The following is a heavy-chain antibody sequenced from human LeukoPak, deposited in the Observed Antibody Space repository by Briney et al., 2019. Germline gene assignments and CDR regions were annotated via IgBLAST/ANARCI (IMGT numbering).Heavy chain of an antibody. J-gene: IGHJ4*02. D-gene: IGHD3-9*01. Sequence: PSETLSLTCTVSGGSITTTTYHWGWIRQSPGKGLEWIGSIHYSGNTYYNPSLKSRVTISVDTSKNQFSLKLSSVTAADTAVYYCAREGGLRYFDWLFDYFDYWGQGTLVTVSS. CDR1: GGSITTTTYH. V-gene: IGHV4-39*07. CDR2: IHYSGNT. CDR3: AREGGLRYFDWLFDYFDY.